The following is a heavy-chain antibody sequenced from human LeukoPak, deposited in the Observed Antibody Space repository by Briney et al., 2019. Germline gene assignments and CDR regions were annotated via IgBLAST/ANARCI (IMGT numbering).Heavy chain of an antibody. J-gene: IGHJ4*02. V-gene: IGHV1-8*03. CDR1: GYTFTSYD. Sequence: ASVKVSCKASGYTFTSYDINWVRQASGQGLEWMGYMNPNSGNRAYAQKVQGRVTITWNTSISTAYMELSSLRSEDTAVYYCAREGLDYWGQGTLVTVSS. CDR2: MNPNSGNR. CDR3: AREGLDY.